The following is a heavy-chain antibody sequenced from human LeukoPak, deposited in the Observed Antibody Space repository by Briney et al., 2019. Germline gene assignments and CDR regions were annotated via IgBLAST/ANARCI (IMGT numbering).Heavy chain of an antibody. J-gene: IGHJ4*02. CDR2: INAGNGNT. CDR3: ARDLTPPPATGTGGVFDY. CDR1: GYTFTSYA. D-gene: IGHD6-13*01. V-gene: IGHV1-3*01. Sequence: ASVKVSCKASGYTFTSYAMHWVRQAPGQRLEWMGWINAGNGNTKYSQKFQGRVTITRDTSASTAYMELSSLRSEDTAVYYCARDLTPPPATGTGGVFDYWGQGTLVTVSS.